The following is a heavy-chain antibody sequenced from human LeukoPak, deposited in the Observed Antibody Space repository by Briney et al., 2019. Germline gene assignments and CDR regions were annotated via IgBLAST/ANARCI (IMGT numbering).Heavy chain of an antibody. D-gene: IGHD3-10*02. V-gene: IGHV4-61*02. Sequence: SQTLSLTCTVSGGSLSSGSYYGRWLRQPAGRGLEWIGRIYTSGSTNFTPSLKSRVTISVDTSKNHFSLKLSSVTAAYTAVYYCARERMFGKHYGMDVWGQGTTVTVSS. J-gene: IGHJ6*02. CDR1: GGSLSSGSYY. CDR2: IYTSGST. CDR3: ARERMFGKHYGMDV.